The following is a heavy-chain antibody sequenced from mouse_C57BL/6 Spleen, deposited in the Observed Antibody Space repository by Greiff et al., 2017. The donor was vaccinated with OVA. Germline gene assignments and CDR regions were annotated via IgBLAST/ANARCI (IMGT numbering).Heavy chain of an antibody. V-gene: IGHV1-39*01. J-gene: IGHJ4*01. D-gene: IGHD2-4*01. Sequence: VQLQQSGPELVKPGASVKISCKASGYSFTDYNMNWVKQSNGKSLEWIGVINPNFGTTSYNQKFKGKATLTVDQSSSTAYMQLNSLTSEDSAVYHCATTMITTRDWVYYAMDYWGQGTSVTVSS. CDR3: ATTMITTRDWVYYAMDY. CDR1: GYSFTDYN. CDR2: INPNFGTT.